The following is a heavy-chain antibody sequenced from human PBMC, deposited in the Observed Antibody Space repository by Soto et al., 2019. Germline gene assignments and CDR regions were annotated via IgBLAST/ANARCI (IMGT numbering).Heavy chain of an antibody. J-gene: IGHJ4*02. D-gene: IGHD5-12*01. CDR2: IYHSGST. Sequence: SETLSLTCSVSGGSISSGGYSWSWIRQPPGKGLEWIGYIYHSGSTYYNPSLKSRVTISVDRSKNQFSLKLSSVTAADTAVYFCARVEMATITLDYWGQGTLVTSPQ. V-gene: IGHV4-30-2*01. CDR3: ARVEMATITLDY. CDR1: GGSISSGGYS.